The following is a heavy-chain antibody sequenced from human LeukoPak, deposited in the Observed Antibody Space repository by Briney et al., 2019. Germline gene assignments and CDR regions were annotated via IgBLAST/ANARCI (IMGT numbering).Heavy chain of an antibody. CDR2: IIPIFGTA. CDR3: AMGLHDYGGSLDY. D-gene: IGHD4-23*01. CDR1: GGTFSSYA. J-gene: IGHJ4*02. V-gene: IGHV1-69*13. Sequence: ASVKVSCKASGGTFSSYAISWVRQAPGQGLEWMGGIIPIFGTANYAQKFQGRVTITADESTSTAYMELSSLRSEDTAVYYCAMGLHDYGGSLDYWGQGTLVAVSS.